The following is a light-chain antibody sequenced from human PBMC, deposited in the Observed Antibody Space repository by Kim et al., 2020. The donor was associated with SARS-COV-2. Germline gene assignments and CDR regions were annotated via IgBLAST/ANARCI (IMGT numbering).Light chain of an antibody. CDR1: SLRSYY. CDR2: GKN. J-gene: IGLJ2*01. CDR3: NSRDISGDRVV. V-gene: IGLV3-19*01. Sequence: SSELTQDPSVSVALGQTVRITCQGDSLRSYYASWYQQKPGQAPVLVTYGKNNRPSGIPDRFSGSSSGNTASLTITRAQAEDEADYYCNSRDISGDRVVFG.